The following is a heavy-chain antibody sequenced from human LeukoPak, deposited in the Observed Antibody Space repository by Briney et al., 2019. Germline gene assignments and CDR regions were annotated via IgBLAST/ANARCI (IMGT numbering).Heavy chain of an antibody. CDR1: GFTFSSYW. V-gene: IGHV3-7*01. Sequence: PGGSLRLSCAASGFTFSSYWMSWVRQAPGKGLEWVANIKQDGSEKYYVDSVKGRFTISRDNAKNSLYLQMNSLRAEDTAVYYCARHPALTVYSGYEFDYWGQGTLVTVSS. J-gene: IGHJ4*02. D-gene: IGHD5-12*01. CDR2: IKQDGSEK. CDR3: ARHPALTVYSGYEFDY.